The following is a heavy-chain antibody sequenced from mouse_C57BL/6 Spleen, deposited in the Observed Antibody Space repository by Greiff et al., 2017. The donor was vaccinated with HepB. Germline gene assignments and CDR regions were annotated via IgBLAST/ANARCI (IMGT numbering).Heavy chain of an antibody. V-gene: IGHV1-15*01. CDR1: GYTFTDYE. CDR2: IDPETGGT. CDR3: TREGY. Sequence: QVQLLQSGAELVRPGASVTLSCKASGYTFTDYEMHWVKQTPVHGLEWIGAIDPETGGTAYNQKFKGKDILTADKSSSTAYMELRSLTAEDSAIYYCTREGYWGQGTTRTVSS. J-gene: IGHJ2*01.